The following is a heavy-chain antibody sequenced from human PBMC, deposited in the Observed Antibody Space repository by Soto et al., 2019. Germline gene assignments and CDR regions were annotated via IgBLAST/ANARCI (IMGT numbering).Heavy chain of an antibody. CDR3: ARSPSTSTIGTFDI. V-gene: IGHV4-4*07. Sequence: QVQLQESGPGLVKPSETLSLTCTVSGGAISAFYWNWVRQSAGKGLEWIGRIYASGHTIYNPSLESRVTMSVDTSKHQFSLRLNSVTAADTAVHYCARSPSTSTIGTFDIWGQGTMVTVSS. D-gene: IGHD3-3*02. CDR2: IYASGHT. J-gene: IGHJ3*02. CDR1: GGAISAFY.